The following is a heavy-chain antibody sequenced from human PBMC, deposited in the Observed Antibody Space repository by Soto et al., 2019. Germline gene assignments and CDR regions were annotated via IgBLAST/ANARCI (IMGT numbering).Heavy chain of an antibody. CDR2: IDPSDSYT. D-gene: IGHD6-19*01. Sequence: EVQLVQSGAEVKKPGESLRISCKGSGYSFTSYWISWVRQMPGKGLEWMGRIDPSDSYTNYSPSFQGHVTISADKSISTAYLQWSSLKASDTAMYYCARRRPGIAVAGEWFDPWGQGTLVTVSS. CDR1: GYSFTSYW. V-gene: IGHV5-10-1*03. J-gene: IGHJ5*02. CDR3: ARRRPGIAVAGEWFDP.